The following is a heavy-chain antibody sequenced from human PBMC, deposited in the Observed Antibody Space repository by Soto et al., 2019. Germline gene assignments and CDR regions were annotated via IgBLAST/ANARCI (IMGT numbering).Heavy chain of an antibody. CDR3: AKKGAVGATYFFDY. J-gene: IGHJ4*02. D-gene: IGHD1-26*01. V-gene: IGHV3-23*01. CDR1: GFTFSSYA. CDR2: ISGGRGST. Sequence: EVQLLESGGGLVQPGGSLRLSCAASGFTFSSYAMSWVRQAPGKGLEWVSAISGGRGSTHYADSVKGRFTISRDTSKNTLYLQMNSLRAADTAVYYCAKKGAVGATYFFDYWGQGGLVTVSS.